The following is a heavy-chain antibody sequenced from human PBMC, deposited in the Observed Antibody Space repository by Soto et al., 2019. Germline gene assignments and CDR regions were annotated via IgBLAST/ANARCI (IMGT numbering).Heavy chain of an antibody. J-gene: IGHJ4*02. CDR2: ISVYNGAT. CDR1: GYTFISHG. D-gene: IGHD3-10*01. CDR3: TRDPDGARDFDY. V-gene: IGHV1-18*01. Sequence: ASVKVSCKASGYTFISHGISWVRQAPGQGLEWVGWISVYNGATNYAQKFQGRVTMTTETSTTTAYMELRGLRSDDTAVYYCTRDPDGARDFDYWGQGTLVTVSS.